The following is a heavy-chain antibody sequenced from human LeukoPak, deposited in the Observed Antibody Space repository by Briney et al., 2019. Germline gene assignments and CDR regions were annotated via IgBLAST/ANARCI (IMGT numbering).Heavy chain of an antibody. CDR3: ARRGTITMVRGVRNYYYYMDV. CDR2: INHSGST. CDR1: GGSFSGYY. J-gene: IGHJ6*03. D-gene: IGHD3-10*01. V-gene: IGHV4-34*01. Sequence: SETLSLTCAVYGGSFSGYYWSWIRQPPGKGLEWIGEINHSGSTNYNPSLKSRVTISVDTSKNQFSLKLSSVTAADTAVYYCARRGTITMVRGVRNYYYYMDVWGKGTTVTISS.